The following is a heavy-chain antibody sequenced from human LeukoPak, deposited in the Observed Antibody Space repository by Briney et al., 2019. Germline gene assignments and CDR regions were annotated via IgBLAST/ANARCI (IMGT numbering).Heavy chain of an antibody. V-gene: IGHV4-39*07. CDR1: GGSISSSSYY. Sequence: PSETLSLTCTVSGGSISSSSYYWGWIRQPPGKGLEWIGEINHSGSTNYNPSLKSRVTISVDTSKNQFSLKLSSVTAADTAVYYCARVLYDYVWGSYRPFDYWGQGTLVTVSS. CDR2: INHSGST. D-gene: IGHD3-16*02. CDR3: ARVLYDYVWGSYRPFDY. J-gene: IGHJ4*02.